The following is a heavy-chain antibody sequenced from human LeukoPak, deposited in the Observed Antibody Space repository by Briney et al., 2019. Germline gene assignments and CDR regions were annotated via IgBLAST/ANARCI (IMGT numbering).Heavy chain of an antibody. CDR3: VKGGFTYYDD. Sequence: GGSLRLSCAASGFTFDYSAMTWVRQAPEKGLEWISTINTGDITFYANSVKGRFTISRDNSKNALFLQMNSLRAEDTAIYYCVKGGFTYYDDWGQGTLVTVSS. J-gene: IGHJ4*02. CDR1: GFTFDYSA. V-gene: IGHV3-23*01. CDR2: INTGDIT. D-gene: IGHD3-22*01.